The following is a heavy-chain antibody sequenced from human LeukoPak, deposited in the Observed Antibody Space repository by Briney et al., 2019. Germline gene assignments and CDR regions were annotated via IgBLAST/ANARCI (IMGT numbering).Heavy chain of an antibody. Sequence: PSGILSLTCAVSGGSISSNNWWSWVRQPPGKGLEWIGYIYYSGSTNYNPSLKSRVTISVDTSKNQFSLKLSSVTAADTAVYYCARKYYYDSSGSYAFDIWGQGTMVTVSS. V-gene: IGHV4-4*02. CDR1: GGSISSNNW. CDR3: ARKYYYDSSGSYAFDI. CDR2: IYYSGST. J-gene: IGHJ3*02. D-gene: IGHD3-22*01.